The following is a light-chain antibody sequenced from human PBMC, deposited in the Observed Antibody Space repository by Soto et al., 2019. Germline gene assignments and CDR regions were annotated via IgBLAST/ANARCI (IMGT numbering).Light chain of an antibody. V-gene: IGKV3-20*01. CDR1: QSVSSSY. Sequence: EIVLTQSPGTLSLSPWERATLSCRASQSVSSSYLAWYQQKPGQAPRLLIYGASSRATGIPARFSGSGSGTDFTLTISSLEPEDFAVYYCQQYGNSPRTFGQGTKVDIK. J-gene: IGKJ1*01. CDR2: GAS. CDR3: QQYGNSPRT.